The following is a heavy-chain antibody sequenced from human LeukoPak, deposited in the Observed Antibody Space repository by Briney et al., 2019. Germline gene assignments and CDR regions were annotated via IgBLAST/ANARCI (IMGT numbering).Heavy chain of an antibody. V-gene: IGHV3-7*01. J-gene: IGHJ4*02. Sequence: PGGSLRLSCAASGFTFSSYWMSWARQAPGKGLEWVANIKQDGSEKYYVDSVKGRFTISRDNAKNSLYLQMNSLRAEDTAVYYCARDGATYYYDSSGYYYFDYWGQGTLVTVSS. CDR1: GFTFSSYW. CDR3: ARDGATYYYDSSGYYYFDY. D-gene: IGHD3-22*01. CDR2: IKQDGSEK.